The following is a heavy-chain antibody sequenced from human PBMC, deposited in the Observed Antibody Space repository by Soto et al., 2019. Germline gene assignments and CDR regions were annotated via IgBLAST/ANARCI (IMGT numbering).Heavy chain of an antibody. CDR3: ARESGDNWDYEAY. D-gene: IGHD1-7*01. CDR1: GGSITSYR. J-gene: IGHJ4*02. Sequence: QVQLQESGPGLVRPLETLSLTCKVSGGSITSYRWSWIRQSAGKGLEWIGRINTSGNTHYNPSLKSRVTLSIYTSQNQFFLTVTSVTAADSAVYYGARESGDNWDYEAYWGQGTPVTVSS. V-gene: IGHV4-4*07. CDR2: INTSGNT.